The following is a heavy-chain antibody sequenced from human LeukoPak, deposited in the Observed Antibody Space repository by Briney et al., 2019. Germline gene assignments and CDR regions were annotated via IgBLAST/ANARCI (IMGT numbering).Heavy chain of an antibody. J-gene: IGHJ4*02. CDR2: ISGSGGST. CDR1: GFTFSSYG. CDR3: ARLGVATITNYFDY. Sequence: GGSLRLSCAASGFTFSSYGMSWVRQAPGKGLEWVPAISGSGGSTYYADSVKGRFTISRDNSKNTLYLQMNSLRAEDTAVYYCARLGVATITNYFDYWGQGTLVTVSS. D-gene: IGHD5-12*01. V-gene: IGHV3-23*01.